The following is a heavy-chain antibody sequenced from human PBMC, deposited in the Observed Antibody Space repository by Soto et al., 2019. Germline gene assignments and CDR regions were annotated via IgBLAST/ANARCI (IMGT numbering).Heavy chain of an antibody. D-gene: IGHD2-15*01. CDR2: ISGRGGCT. J-gene: IGHJ4*02. V-gene: IGHV3-23*01. CDR3: AKGRSSGPFDY. CDR1: GFTFSSYA. Sequence: GGSLRLSCAASGFTFSSYAMSWVRQAPGKGLEWVSAISGRGGCTYYADSVKGRFTISRDKSKNPLSLQMNSLRAEDTAVYYGAKGRSSGPFDYWGQGTLVTVSS.